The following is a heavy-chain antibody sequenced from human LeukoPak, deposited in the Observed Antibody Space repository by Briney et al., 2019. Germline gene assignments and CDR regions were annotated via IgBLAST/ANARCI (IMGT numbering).Heavy chain of an antibody. Sequence: GGSLRLSCAASGFTVSINYMSWVRQAPGKGLEWVSVIYSGGSTYYADSVKGRFTISRDNSKNTLYLQMNSLRAEDTAVYYCAAGYCSGGSCYGDPPNFDYWGQGTLVTVSS. CDR1: GFTVSINY. V-gene: IGHV3-66*01. J-gene: IGHJ4*02. D-gene: IGHD2-15*01. CDR2: IYSGGST. CDR3: AAGYCSGGSCYGDPPNFDY.